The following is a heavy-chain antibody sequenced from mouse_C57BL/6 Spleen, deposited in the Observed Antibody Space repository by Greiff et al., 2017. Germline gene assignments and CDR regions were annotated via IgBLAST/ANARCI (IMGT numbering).Heavy chain of an antibody. CDR3: ARLDSSGYVDY. V-gene: IGHV1-81*01. Sequence: SGAELARPGASVKLSCKASGYTFTSYGISWVKQRTGQGLEWIGEIYPRSGNTYYNEKFKGKDTLTADKSSSTAYMELRSLTSEDSAVYFCARLDSSGYVDYWGQGTTLTVSS. D-gene: IGHD3-2*02. CDR1: GYTFTSYG. CDR2: IYPRSGNT. J-gene: IGHJ2*01.